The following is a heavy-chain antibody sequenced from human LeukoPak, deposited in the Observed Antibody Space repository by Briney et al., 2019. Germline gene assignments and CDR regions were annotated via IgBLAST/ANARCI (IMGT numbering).Heavy chain of an antibody. CDR3: ARELRSSLRFDY. Sequence: SETLSLTCTVSGGSISSSSYYWGWIRQPPGKGLEWIGSIYYSGSTYYNPSLKSRVTISVDTSKNQFSLKLSSVTAADTAVYYCARELRSSLRFDYWGQGTLVTVSS. J-gene: IGHJ4*02. V-gene: IGHV4-39*07. CDR2: IYYSGST. CDR1: GGSISSSSYY. D-gene: IGHD6-19*01.